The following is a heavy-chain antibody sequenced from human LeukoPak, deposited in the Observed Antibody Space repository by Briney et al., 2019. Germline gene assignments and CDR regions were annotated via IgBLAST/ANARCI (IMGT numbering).Heavy chain of an antibody. Sequence: GGSLRLSCAASGFTFSSYEMNWVRQAPGKGLEWVSYISSSGSTIYYADSVKGRFTISRDNAKNSLYLQMNSLRAEDTAVHYCARELYDILTGYYGGYFDYWGQGTLVTVSS. CDR3: ARELYDILTGYYGGYFDY. CDR1: GFTFSSYE. CDR2: ISSSGSTI. D-gene: IGHD3-9*01. V-gene: IGHV3-48*03. J-gene: IGHJ4*02.